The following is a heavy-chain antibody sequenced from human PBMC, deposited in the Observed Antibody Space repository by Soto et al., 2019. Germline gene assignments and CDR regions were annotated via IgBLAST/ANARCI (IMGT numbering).Heavy chain of an antibody. CDR3: ARDCEAADGIRVMDV. V-gene: IGHV1-2*04. J-gene: IGHJ6*02. D-gene: IGHD6-13*01. CDR2: INPNSGGT. CDR1: GYNFTGYY. Sequence: SVRLSYQAFGYNFTGYYMHWVRQAPGQGLEWMGWINPNSGGTNYAQKFQGWVTMTRDTSISTAYMELSRLRSDDTAVYYCARDCEAADGIRVMDVWGQGTTVTAP.